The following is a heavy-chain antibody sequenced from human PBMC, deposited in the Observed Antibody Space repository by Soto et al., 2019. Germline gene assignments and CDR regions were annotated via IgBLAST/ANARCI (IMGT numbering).Heavy chain of an antibody. D-gene: IGHD3-16*01. V-gene: IGHV1-3*01. CDR3: ARGEFLSYDDY. J-gene: IGHJ4*02. Sequence: QVQLVQSGAEVKKPGASVKVSCKASGYTFTSYAMHWVRQAPGQRLEWMGWINAGNGNTKYSQKFQGRVTITRETSASTAYMELSSLRSEETAVYYCARGEFLSYDDYWGQGTLVTVSS. CDR1: GYTFTSYA. CDR2: INAGNGNT.